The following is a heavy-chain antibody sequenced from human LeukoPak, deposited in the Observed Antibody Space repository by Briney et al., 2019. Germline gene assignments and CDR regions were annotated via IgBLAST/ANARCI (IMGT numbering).Heavy chain of an antibody. CDR3: ARVALVPAAMGGVYFDY. J-gene: IGHJ4*02. CDR1: GGTFSSYA. CDR2: ITPIFGTA. D-gene: IGHD2-2*01. V-gene: IGHV1-69*13. Sequence: GASVKVSCKASGGTFSSYAISWVRQAPGQGLEWMGGITPIFGTANYAQKFQGRVTITADESTSTAYMELSSLRSEDTAVYYCARVALVPAAMGGVYFDYWGQGTLVTVSS.